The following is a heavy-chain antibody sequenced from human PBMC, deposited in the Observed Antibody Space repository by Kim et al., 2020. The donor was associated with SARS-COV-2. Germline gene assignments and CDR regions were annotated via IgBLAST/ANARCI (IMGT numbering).Heavy chain of an antibody. D-gene: IGHD6-19*01. Sequence: GGSLRLSCAASGFTFSSYWMSWVRQAPGKGLEWVANIKQDGSEKYYVDSVKGRFTISRDNAKNSLYLQMNSLRAEDTAVYYCARAGIAVAEAFDYCGQGTLVTVSS. CDR1: GFTFSSYW. CDR3: ARAGIAVAEAFDY. J-gene: IGHJ4*02. CDR2: IKQDGSEK. V-gene: IGHV3-7*03.